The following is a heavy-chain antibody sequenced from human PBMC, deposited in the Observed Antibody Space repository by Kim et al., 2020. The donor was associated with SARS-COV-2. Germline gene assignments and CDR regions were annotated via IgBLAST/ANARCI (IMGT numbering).Heavy chain of an antibody. D-gene: IGHD3-9*01. J-gene: IGHJ3*02. CDR2: IDWDDDK. V-gene: IGHV2-70*01. CDR1: GFSLSTSGMC. CDR3: ARTGSYDILTGYKDRAFDI. Sequence: SGPTLVNPTQTLTLTCTFSGFSLSTSGMCVSWIRQPPGKALEWLALIDWDDDKYYSTSLKTRLTISKDTSKNQVVLTMTNMDPVDTATYYCARTGSYDILTGYKDRAFDIWGQGTMVTVSS.